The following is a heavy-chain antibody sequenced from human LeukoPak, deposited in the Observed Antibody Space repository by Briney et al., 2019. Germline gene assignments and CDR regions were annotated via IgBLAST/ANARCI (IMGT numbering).Heavy chain of an antibody. CDR3: ARVETNSGSYPGLQTN. V-gene: IGHV1-69*05. CDR1: GGTLSSYA. D-gene: IGHD1-26*01. Sequence: TSVKVSCKASGGTLSSYAISWVRQAPGQGLEWMGGIIPIFGTANYAQKFQGRVTITTDESTSTAYMELSSLRSEDTAVYYCARVETNSGSYPGLQTNWGQGTLVTVSS. J-gene: IGHJ4*02. CDR2: IIPIFGTA.